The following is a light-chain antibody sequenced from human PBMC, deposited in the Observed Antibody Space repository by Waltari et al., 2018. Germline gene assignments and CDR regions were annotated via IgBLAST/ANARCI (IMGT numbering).Light chain of an antibody. V-gene: IGLV3-19*01. CDR2: GKN. Sequence: SSELTQDPAVSVAFGQTVRSTCQGASLRTSYASWYQQKSGQAPILVLFGKNKRPSGIPDRFSGYNSETTTSLTITGAQAEDEADYYCSSRDSSASHVLFAGGTKLTVL. J-gene: IGLJ2*01. CDR1: SLRTSY. CDR3: SSRDSSASHVL.